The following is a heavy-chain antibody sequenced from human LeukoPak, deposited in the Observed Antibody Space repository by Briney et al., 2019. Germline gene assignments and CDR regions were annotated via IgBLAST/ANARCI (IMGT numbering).Heavy chain of an antibody. CDR3: ARHVQDTAMVTPLYYFDY. CDR1: GDSVSSGSYY. Sequence: SETLSLTCTVSGDSVSSGSYYWSWIRQPPGKGLEWIGYIYYSGSTNYNPSLKSRVTISVDTSKNQFSLKLSSVTAADTAVYYCARHVQDTAMVTPLYYFDYWGQGTLVTVSS. V-gene: IGHV4-61*01. J-gene: IGHJ4*02. CDR2: IYYSGST. D-gene: IGHD5-18*01.